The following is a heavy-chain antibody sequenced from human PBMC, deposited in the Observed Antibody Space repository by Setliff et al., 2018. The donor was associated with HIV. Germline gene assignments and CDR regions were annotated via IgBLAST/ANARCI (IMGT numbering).Heavy chain of an antibody. CDR2: INPSSGST. CDR1: GYTLSELS. V-gene: IGHV1-46*01. D-gene: IGHD3-22*01. CDR3: ARMSGRSGYYSDYYYMDV. J-gene: IGHJ6*03. Sequence: ASVKVSCKVSGYTLSELSMHWVRQAPGQGLEWMGIINPSSGSTSYTQMFRGRVTMTRDTSTSTVYMELSSLRSEDTAVYYCARMSGRSGYYSDYYYMDVWGKGTTVTVSS.